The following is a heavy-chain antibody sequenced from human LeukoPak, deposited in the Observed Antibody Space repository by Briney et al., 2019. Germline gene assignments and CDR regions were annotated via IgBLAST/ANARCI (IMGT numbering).Heavy chain of an antibody. Sequence: ASVKVSCKASGYTFTGYYKHWVRQAPGQGLEWMGWINPNSGGTNYAQKFQGRVTMTRDTSISTAYMELSRLRSDDTAVYYCARDLDSTLPRDYWGQGTLVTVSS. J-gene: IGHJ4*02. CDR1: GYTFTGYY. D-gene: IGHD2-2*01. CDR3: ARDLDSTLPRDY. CDR2: INPNSGGT. V-gene: IGHV1-2*02.